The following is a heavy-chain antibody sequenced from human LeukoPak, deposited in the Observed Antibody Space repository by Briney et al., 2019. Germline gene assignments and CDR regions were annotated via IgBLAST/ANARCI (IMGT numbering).Heavy chain of an antibody. CDR2: ISGSGGST. CDR3: AKQDGYSYGSVDY. J-gene: IGHJ4*02. CDR1: GFTFSSYA. Sequence: GGSLRLSCAAFGFTFSSYAMGWVRQAPGKGLEWVSGISGSGGSTYYADSVKGRFTISRDNSKNTLYLQMNSLRAEDTAVYYCAKQDGYSYGSVDYWGQGTLVTVSS. D-gene: IGHD5-18*01. V-gene: IGHV3-23*01.